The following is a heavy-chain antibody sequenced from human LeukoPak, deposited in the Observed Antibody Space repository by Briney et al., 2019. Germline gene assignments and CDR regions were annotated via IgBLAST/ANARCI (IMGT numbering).Heavy chain of an antibody. Sequence: PSETLSLTCAVSGYSISSGCYWGWIRQPPGKGLEWIGSIYHSGSTYYNPSLKSRVTISVDTSKNQFSLKLSSVTAADTAVYYCASAYYDILTGYFDYWGQGTLVTVSS. CDR1: GYSISSGCY. D-gene: IGHD3-9*01. CDR3: ASAYYDILTGYFDY. V-gene: IGHV4-38-2*01. CDR2: IYHSGST. J-gene: IGHJ4*02.